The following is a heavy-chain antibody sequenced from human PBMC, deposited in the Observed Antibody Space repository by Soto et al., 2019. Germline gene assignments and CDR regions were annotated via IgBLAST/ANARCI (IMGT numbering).Heavy chain of an antibody. CDR2: VSHDGRNT. V-gene: IGHV3-30*18. J-gene: IGHJ4*02. Sequence: VQLVESGGGVVQPGRSLRLSCAASGFTFSDYAMHWVRQAPGKGLEWVAVVSHDGRNTHYADSVKGRFTISRDSPKNTVSREMTSLRAEDTAVYYCAKGGRQWLVTSDFNCWGQGALVTVSS. D-gene: IGHD6-19*01. CDR1: GFTFSDYA. CDR3: AKGGRQWLVTSDFNC.